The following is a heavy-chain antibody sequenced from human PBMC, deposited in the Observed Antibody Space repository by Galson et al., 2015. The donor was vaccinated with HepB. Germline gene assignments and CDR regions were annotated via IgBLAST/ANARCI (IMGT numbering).Heavy chain of an antibody. J-gene: IGHJ1*01. V-gene: IGHV3-21*01. CDR3: ARDLHYFESSTFQH. CDR1: GFTFNSYT. D-gene: IGHD3-22*01. CDR2: ISSSSYYI. Sequence: SLRLSCAASGFTFNSYTMNWVRQAPGKGLEWVSSISSSSYYIYYADSVKGRFTISRDNAKNSLYLQMNSLRAEDTAVYYCARDLHYFESSTFQHWGQGTLVTVSS.